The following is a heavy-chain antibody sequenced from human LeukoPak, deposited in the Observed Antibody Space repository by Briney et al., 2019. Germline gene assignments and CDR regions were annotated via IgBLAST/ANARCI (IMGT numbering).Heavy chain of an antibody. CDR1: GGSISSYY. CDR3: ARGARYSGYEGPYFDY. CDR2: IYYSGST. Sequence: SETLSLTCTVSGGSISSYYWSWIRQPPGKGLEWIGYIYYSGSTNYNPSLKSRVTISVDTSKNQFSLKLSSVTAADTAVYYCARGARYSGYEGPYFDYWGQGTLVAVSS. V-gene: IGHV4-59*01. J-gene: IGHJ4*02. D-gene: IGHD5-12*01.